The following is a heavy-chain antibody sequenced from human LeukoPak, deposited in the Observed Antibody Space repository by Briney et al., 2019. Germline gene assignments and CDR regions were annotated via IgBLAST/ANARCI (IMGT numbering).Heavy chain of an antibody. Sequence: GGSLRLSCAASGFTFSRYAMHWVRQAPGKGLEWVAVVSFDGSNKYFEDSVKGRFSISRDNSRNTLYLQMNSLRAEDTAVYYCARAGRGWFGSMDVWGQGTTVTVSS. CDR3: ARAGRGWFGSMDV. V-gene: IGHV3-30*04. CDR1: GFTFSRYA. D-gene: IGHD3-10*01. J-gene: IGHJ6*02. CDR2: VSFDGSNK.